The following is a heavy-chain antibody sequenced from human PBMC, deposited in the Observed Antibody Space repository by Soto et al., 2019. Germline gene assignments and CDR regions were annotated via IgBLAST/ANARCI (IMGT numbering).Heavy chain of an antibody. J-gene: IGHJ4*02. D-gene: IGHD5-18*01. CDR3: AGTGGFCGYSYRGAY. CDR1: GGSFSGYY. Sequence: SETLSLTCAVYGGSFSGYYWSWIRQPPGKGLEWIGEINHSGSTNYDPSLKSRVTISVDTSKNQFSLKLSSVTAADTAVYYCAGTGGFCGYSYRGAYWGQGTLVTDTS. CDR2: INHSGST. V-gene: IGHV4-34*01.